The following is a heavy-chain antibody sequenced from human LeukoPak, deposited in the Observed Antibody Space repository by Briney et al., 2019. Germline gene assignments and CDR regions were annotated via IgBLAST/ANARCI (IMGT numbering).Heavy chain of an antibody. CDR1: GGSISTYY. CDR3: ARDDFEYSVHYGMDV. D-gene: IGHD3-9*01. CDR2: VYRSGNT. J-gene: IGHJ6*02. V-gene: IGHV4-4*07. Sequence: SETLSLTCSVSGGSISTYYWSWIRQPAGKGLEWIGRVYRSGNTNYNPSLKSRVTMSVDTSKNQISLRRRSVTAADTAVYYCARDDFEYSVHYGMDVWGQGTTVTVSS.